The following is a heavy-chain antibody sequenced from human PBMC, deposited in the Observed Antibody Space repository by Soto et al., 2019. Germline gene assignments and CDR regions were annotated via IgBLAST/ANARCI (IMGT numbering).Heavy chain of an antibody. J-gene: IGHJ4*02. CDR3: ARSVYGSGWPD. CDR2: IDSRGLDT. V-gene: IGHV3-23*01. CDR1: GFTFSNFA. D-gene: IGHD6-19*01. Sequence: EVLLLQSGGGLVQPGGSLRLSCAASGFTFSNFAMNWVRQAPGKGPEWVSGIDSRGLDTNYAGSLRGRFSISRDNLKNTLYLQMTNLRDEDTAIYYCARSVYGSGWPDWGQGVQVTVPS.